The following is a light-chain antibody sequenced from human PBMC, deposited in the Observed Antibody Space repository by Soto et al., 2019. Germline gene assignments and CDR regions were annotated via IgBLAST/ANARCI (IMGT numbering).Light chain of an antibody. CDR1: SGNSNYK. V-gene: IGLV9-49*01. CDR3: GADHGSGSNFVLRV. Sequence: QPVLTQPPSASASLGASVTLTCTLSSGNSNYKVDWYQQRPGKGPRFVMRVGTGGIVGSKGDGIPDRFSVLGSGLNRYLTIKNIQEEDESDYHCGADHGSGSNFVLRVFGGGTKLTVL. CDR2: VGTGGIVG. J-gene: IGLJ2*01.